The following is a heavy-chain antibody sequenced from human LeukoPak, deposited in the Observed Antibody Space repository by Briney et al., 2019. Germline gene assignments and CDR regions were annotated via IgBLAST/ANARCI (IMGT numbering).Heavy chain of an antibody. CDR1: GFTFSSYA. CDR3: AKIRMRKIESGNDY. V-gene: IGHV3-23*01. CDR2: ISGSGGST. J-gene: IGHJ4*02. Sequence: PGGSLRLSCAASGFTFSSYAMSWVRQAPGKGLEWVSAISGSGGSTYYADSVKGRFTISRDNSKNTLYLQMNSLRAEDTAGYYWAKIRMRKIESGNDYWGQGTLVTVSS. D-gene: IGHD1-26*01.